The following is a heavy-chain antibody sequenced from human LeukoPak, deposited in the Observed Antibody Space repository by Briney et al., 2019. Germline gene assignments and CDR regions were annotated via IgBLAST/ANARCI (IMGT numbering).Heavy chain of an antibody. CDR3: ARADSSSSEWDY. CDR2: IIPIFGTA. J-gene: IGHJ4*02. CDR1: GYTFTSNY. V-gene: IGHV1-69*13. D-gene: IGHD6-6*01. Sequence: VASVKVSCKASGYTFTSNYIHWVRQAPGQGLEWMGGIIPIFGTANYAQKFQGRVTITADESTSTAYMELSSLRSEDTAVYYCARADSSSSEWDYWGQGTLVTVSS.